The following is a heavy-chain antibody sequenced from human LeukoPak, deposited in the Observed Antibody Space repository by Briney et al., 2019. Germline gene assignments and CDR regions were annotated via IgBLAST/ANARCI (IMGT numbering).Heavy chain of an antibody. J-gene: IGHJ3*02. CDR2: INPNSGGT. CDR3: ATKVAEDAFDI. D-gene: IGHD6-19*01. Sequence: ASVKVSCKASGYTFTSYGISWVRQAPGQGLEWMGSINPNSGGTNYAQKFQGRVTMTRDTSISTVYMELSRLRSDDTAVYYCATKVAEDAFDIWGQGTMVTVSS. V-gene: IGHV1-2*02. CDR1: GYTFTSYG.